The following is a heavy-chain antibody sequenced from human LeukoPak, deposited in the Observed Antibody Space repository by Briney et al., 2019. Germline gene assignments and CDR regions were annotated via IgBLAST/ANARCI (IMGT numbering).Heavy chain of an antibody. CDR1: GFTFRSYG. CDR2: IWYDGSNK. CDR3: AKGNYDSSGYYYFDY. V-gene: IGHV3-33*06. D-gene: IGHD3-22*01. J-gene: IGHJ4*02. Sequence: PGRSLRLSCAASGFTFRSYGMHWVRQAPGKGLEWVAVIWYDGSNKYYADSVKGRFTISRDNSKNTLYLQMNSLRAEDTAVYYCAKGNYDSSGYYYFDYWGQGTLVTVSS.